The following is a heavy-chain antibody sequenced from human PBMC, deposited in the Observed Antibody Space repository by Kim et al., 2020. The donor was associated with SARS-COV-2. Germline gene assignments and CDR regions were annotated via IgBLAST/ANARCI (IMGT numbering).Heavy chain of an antibody. CDR3: ARRNKWVYYYYGMDV. V-gene: IGHV4-39*01. J-gene: IGHJ6*02. CDR1: GGSISSSSYY. CDR2: IYYSGST. D-gene: IGHD6-13*01. Sequence: SETLSLTCTVSGGSISSSSYYWGWIRQPPGKGLEWIGSIYYSGSTHYNPALKSRVAISVDTSKNQFSLRLNSVTAADTAVYYCARRNKWVYYYYGMDVWGQGTTVTVSS.